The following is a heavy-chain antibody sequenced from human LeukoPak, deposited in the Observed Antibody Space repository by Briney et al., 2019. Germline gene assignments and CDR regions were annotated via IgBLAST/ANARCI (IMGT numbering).Heavy chain of an antibody. J-gene: IGHJ3*02. Sequence: SETLSLTCTVSGGSISSSSYYWGWIRQPPGKGLEWIGSIYYSGSTYYNPSLKSRVTISVDTSKNQFSLKLSSVTAADTAVYYCARQKKWELRRDAFDIWGQGTMVTVSS. D-gene: IGHD1-26*01. CDR3: ARQKKWELRRDAFDI. CDR2: IYYSGST. CDR1: GGSISSSSYY. V-gene: IGHV4-39*01.